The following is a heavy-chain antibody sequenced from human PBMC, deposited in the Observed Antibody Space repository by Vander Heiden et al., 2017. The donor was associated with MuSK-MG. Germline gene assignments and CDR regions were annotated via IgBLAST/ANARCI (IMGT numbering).Heavy chain of an antibody. J-gene: IGHJ4*02. D-gene: IGHD3-16*02. Sequence: QVQLVQSGAEVKKPGASVKGSCKASGYTFTGDYMHWVRQAPGQGLEWMGWINPNSGGTNYAQKFQGRVTMTRDTSISTAYMELSRLRSDDTAVYYCARPEGLGELSDPYYFDYWGQGTLVTVSS. CDR3: ARPEGLGELSDPYYFDY. CDR1: GYTFTGDY. V-gene: IGHV1-2*02. CDR2: INPNSGGT.